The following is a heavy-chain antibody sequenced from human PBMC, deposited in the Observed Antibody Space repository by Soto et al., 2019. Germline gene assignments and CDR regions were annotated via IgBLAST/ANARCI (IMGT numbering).Heavy chain of an antibody. D-gene: IGHD1-26*01. CDR3: ARDFVIVGATRGSD. CDR2: ISYDGGNK. CDR1: GFTFSSYA. V-gene: IGHV3-30-3*01. Sequence: QVQLVESGGGVVQPGRSLRLACAASGFTFSSYAMHWVRQAPGKGLEWVAVISYDGGNKYYADSVKGRFTISRDNSKNTLYLQMNSLRAEDTAVYYCARDFVIVGATRGSDWGQGTLVTVSS. J-gene: IGHJ4*02.